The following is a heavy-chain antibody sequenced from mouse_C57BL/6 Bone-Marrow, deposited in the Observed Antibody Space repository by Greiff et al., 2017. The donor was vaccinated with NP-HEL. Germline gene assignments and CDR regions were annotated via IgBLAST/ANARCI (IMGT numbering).Heavy chain of an antibody. J-gene: IGHJ3*01. CDR1: GYTFTDYE. V-gene: IGHV1-15*01. Sequence: VQLQQSGAELVRPGASVTLSCKASGYTFTDYEMHWVKQTPVHGLEWIGAIDPETGGTAYNQKFKGKAILTADKSSSTAYMELRSLTSEDSAVYYCTKGYRFAYWCQGTLVTVSA. CDR2: IDPETGGT. CDR3: TKGYRFAY. D-gene: IGHD2-2*01.